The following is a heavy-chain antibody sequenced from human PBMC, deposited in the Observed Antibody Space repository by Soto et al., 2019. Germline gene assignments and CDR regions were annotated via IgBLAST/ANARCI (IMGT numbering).Heavy chain of an antibody. D-gene: IGHD4-17*01. J-gene: IGHJ4*02. V-gene: IGHV1-18*01. CDR2: ISAYNGNT. CDR1: GYTFSTYG. CDR3: ARDSDYGDYGY. Sequence: QVHLEQSGAEVKKPGASVRVSCKTSGYTFSTYGISWLRQVPGQGLELMGWISAYNGNTNYAQKFQGRFTMTTDASTNTACLELRTLRSDDTAVYYWARDSDYGDYGYWGPGTLVTVSS.